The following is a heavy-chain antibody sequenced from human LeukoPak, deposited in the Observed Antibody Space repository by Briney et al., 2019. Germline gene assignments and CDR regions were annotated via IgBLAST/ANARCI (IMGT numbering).Heavy chain of an antibody. CDR2: IFHNGNT. J-gene: IGHJ5*02. V-gene: IGHV4-39*07. CDR3: ARVGWGNVAAYPNWLDP. CDR1: GGSISSNSHY. D-gene: IGHD3-16*01. Sequence: SETLSLTCTVSGGSISSNSHYWGWIRQPPGTGLEWIANIFHNGNTAYNPSLKRRVTISIDTSQSQLSLRLSSVTAADTAVYYCARVGWGNVAAYPNWLDPWGQGTVVTVSS.